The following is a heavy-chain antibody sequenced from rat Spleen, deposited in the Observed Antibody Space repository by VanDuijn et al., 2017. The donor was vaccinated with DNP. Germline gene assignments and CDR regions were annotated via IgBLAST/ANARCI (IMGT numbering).Heavy chain of an antibody. CDR3: ARGGSYYYDGSYYYGAMDA. Sequence: EVQLVESGGGLVQPGRSLKLSCAASGFTFSDYYMAWVRQAPKKGLEWVATLSYDGGSTYNGDSVKGRFTISRDNAKSTLYLQMNSLRSEDMATYYCARGGSYYYDGSYYYGAMDAWGQGTMVTVSS. CDR2: LSYDGGST. CDR1: GFTFSDYY. D-gene: IGHD1-12*02. V-gene: IGHV5-22*01. J-gene: IGHJ1*01.